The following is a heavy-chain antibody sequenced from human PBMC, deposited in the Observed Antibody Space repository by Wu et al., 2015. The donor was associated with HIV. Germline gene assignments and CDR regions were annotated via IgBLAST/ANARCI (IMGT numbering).Heavy chain of an antibody. V-gene: IGHV1-2*02. Sequence: QVQLVQSGAEVKKPGASVKVSCKASGYTFTGYYMHWVRQAPGQGLEWMGWINPNSGGTNYAQKFQGRVTMTRDTSISTAYMELSRLRSDDTAVYYCASLPMTTVVTPSAFDIWGQGTMVTVSS. CDR2: INPNSGGT. CDR3: ASLPMTTVVTPSAFDI. J-gene: IGHJ3*02. CDR1: GYTFTGYY. D-gene: IGHD4-23*01.